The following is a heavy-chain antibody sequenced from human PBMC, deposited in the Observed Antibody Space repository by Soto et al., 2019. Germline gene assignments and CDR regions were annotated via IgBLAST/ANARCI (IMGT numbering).Heavy chain of an antibody. CDR3: VRTSREVAAATREDY. D-gene: IGHD2-15*01. V-gene: IGHV3-74*01. J-gene: IGHJ4*02. CDR2: INSDGSST. CDR1: GFTFSSYW. Sequence: PGGSLRLSCAASGFTFSSYWMHWVRQAPGKGLVWVSRINSDGSSTSYADSVKGRFTISRDNAKNTLYLQMNSLRAEDTAVYYCVRTSREVAAATREDYWGQGTLVTVSS.